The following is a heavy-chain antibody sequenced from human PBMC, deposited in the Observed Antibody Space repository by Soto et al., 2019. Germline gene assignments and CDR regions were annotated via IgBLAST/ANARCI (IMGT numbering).Heavy chain of an antibody. CDR1: GYTFTSYY. CDR3: ARDPNLSLTFHYYGMDV. V-gene: IGHV1-46*01. J-gene: IGHJ6*02. CDR2: INPSTGSA. Sequence: QVQLMQSGAEVKKPGASVKVSCKASGYTFTSYYIHWVRQAPGQGLEWMGIINPSTGSASYARMFQGRVAMTRDTSMSTVYMEVSSLRSEDTAVYYCARDPNLSLTFHYYGMDVCGQGTTVTVSS.